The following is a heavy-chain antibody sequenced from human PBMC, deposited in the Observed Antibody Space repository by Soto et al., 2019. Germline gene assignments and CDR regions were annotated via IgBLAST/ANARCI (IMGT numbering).Heavy chain of an antibody. CDR2: ISDTGDST. D-gene: IGHD5-18*01. V-gene: IGHV3-23*01. Sequence: EVQLLESGGGLVQPGGSLRVSCAASGFTFSSYAMIWVRQAPGKGLEWVSAISDTGDSTYYADSVKGRFTISRDNSKNTLFLQMNSLRVEDTALYYCARDLGYSSGYWVGYWGQGTLVTVSS. CDR3: ARDLGYSSGYWVGY. J-gene: IGHJ4*02. CDR1: GFTFSSYA.